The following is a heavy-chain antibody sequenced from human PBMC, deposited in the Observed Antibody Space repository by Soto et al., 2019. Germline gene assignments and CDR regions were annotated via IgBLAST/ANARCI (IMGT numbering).Heavy chain of an antibody. V-gene: IGHV1-8*01. CDR3: ARGPSSVVD. Sequence: GTSVKVSCKDSGYTYASYDSNWVRQATGQGLEWMGWMNPNTGHTGYAQKFQGRLTMTTNTSISTAYMELSSLKFEDTAVYYCARGPSSVVDWGQGTRVTVSS. CDR2: MNPNTGHT. J-gene: IGHJ4*02. CDR1: GYTYASYD. D-gene: IGHD6-25*01.